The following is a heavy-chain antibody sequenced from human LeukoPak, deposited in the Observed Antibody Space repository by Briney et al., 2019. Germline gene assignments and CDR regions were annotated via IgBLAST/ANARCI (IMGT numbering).Heavy chain of an antibody. CDR3: ARETVDLRGYFDY. CDR2: IIPIFGTA. J-gene: IGHJ4*02. D-gene: IGHD5-12*01. V-gene: IGHV1-69*01. CDR1: GGTFSSYA. Sequence: SSVEVSCKASGGTFSSYAISWVRQAPGQGLEWMGGIIPIFGTANYAQKFQGRVTITADESTSTAYMELSSLRSEDTAVYYCARETVDLRGYFDYWGQGTLVTVSS.